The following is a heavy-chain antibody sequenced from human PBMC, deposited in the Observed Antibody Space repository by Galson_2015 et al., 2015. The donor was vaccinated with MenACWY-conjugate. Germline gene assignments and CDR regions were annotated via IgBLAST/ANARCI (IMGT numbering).Heavy chain of an antibody. CDR2: IYYSGST. D-gene: IGHD6-13*01. V-gene: IGHV4-59*01. CDR1: GDSFSSYY. J-gene: IGHJ4*02. Sequence: SETLSLTCTVSGDSFSSYYWSWIRQPPGKGLEWIGYIYYSGSTKYNPSLKSRVIILVDTSKNQFSLKLSSVTAADTAVYYCARNIPGSSWAADFWGQGTLVTVSS. CDR3: ARNIPGSSWAADF.